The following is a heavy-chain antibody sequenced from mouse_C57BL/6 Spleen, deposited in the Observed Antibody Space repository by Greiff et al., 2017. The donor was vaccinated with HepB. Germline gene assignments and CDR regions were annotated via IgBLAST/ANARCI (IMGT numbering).Heavy chain of an antibody. D-gene: IGHD4-1*01. Sequence: QVQLQQPGAELVKPGASVKLSCKASGYTFTSYWMQWVKQRPGQGLEWIGEIDPSDSYTNYNQKFKGKATLTVDTSSSTAYMQLSSLTSEDSAVYYCATLGPYFDYWGQGTTLTVSS. J-gene: IGHJ2*01. CDR3: ATLGPYFDY. CDR2: IDPSDSYT. CDR1: GYTFTSYW. V-gene: IGHV1-50*01.